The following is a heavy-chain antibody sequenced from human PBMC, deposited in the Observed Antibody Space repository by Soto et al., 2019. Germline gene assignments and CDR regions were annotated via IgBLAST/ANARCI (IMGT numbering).Heavy chain of an antibody. CDR1: GFLFNSHA. Sequence: GGSLRLSCAASGFLFNSHAMSWVRQAPGKGLEWVAAISGRGSSTYYSDSVKGRFIVSRDNSKNKLYLQMNGLRAEDTAVYYCAKTREGHDFWSGQITHGYFDYWGQGIQVTVSS. J-gene: IGHJ4*02. CDR2: ISGRGSST. D-gene: IGHD3-3*01. V-gene: IGHV3-23*01. CDR3: AKTREGHDFWSGQITHGYFDY.